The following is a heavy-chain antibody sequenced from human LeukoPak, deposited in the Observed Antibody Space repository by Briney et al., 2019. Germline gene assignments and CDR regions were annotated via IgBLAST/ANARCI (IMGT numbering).Heavy chain of an antibody. CDR1: GFTVSSNY. D-gene: IGHD5-12*01. J-gene: IGHJ4*02. V-gene: IGHV3-11*01. CDR2: ISSSGSTM. Sequence: GGSLILSCAASGFTVSSNYMSWIRQAPGKGLEWVSYISSSGSTMYYSDSVKGRFTISRDNAKDSLYLQMNSLRAEDTAVYYCARDPGSGYEEHFDYWGQGTLVTVSS. CDR3: ARDPGSGYEEHFDY.